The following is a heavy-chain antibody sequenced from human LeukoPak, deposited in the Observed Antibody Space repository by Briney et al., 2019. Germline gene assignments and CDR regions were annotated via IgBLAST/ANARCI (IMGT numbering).Heavy chain of an antibody. V-gene: IGHV3-23*01. CDR1: GFTFSNYS. CDR3: AKDRSSSTSCSNY. CDR2: ISGNGGST. J-gene: IGHJ4*02. D-gene: IGHD2-2*01. Sequence: GGSLRLSCAASGFTFSNYSLTWVRQAPGKGLEWVSGISGNGGSTSYADSVKGRFTISRDNSKNTLYLQMNSLRAEDTAVYYCAKDRSSSTSCSNYWGQGTLVTVSS.